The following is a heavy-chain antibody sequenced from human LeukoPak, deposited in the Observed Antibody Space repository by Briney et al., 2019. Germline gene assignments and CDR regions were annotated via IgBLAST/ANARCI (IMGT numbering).Heavy chain of an antibody. CDR2: ISGSGGST. CDR3: AKGLGRLGYCSGGSCHTAGAPFDY. V-gene: IGHV3-23*01. Sequence: PGGPLRLSCAASGFTFSSYAMSWVRQAPGKGLEWVSAISGSGGSTYYADSVKGRFTISRDNSKNTLYLQMNSLRAEDTAVYYCAKGLGRLGYCSGGSCHTAGAPFDYWGQGTLVTVSS. D-gene: IGHD2-15*01. CDR1: GFTFSSYA. J-gene: IGHJ4*02.